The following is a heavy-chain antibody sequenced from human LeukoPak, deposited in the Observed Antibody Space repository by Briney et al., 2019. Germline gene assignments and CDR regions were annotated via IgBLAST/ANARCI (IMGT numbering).Heavy chain of an antibody. V-gene: IGHV3-9*01. Sequence: AGGSLRLSCATSGFTFDDYAMHWVRQAPGKGLEWVSGISWNSGSIGYADSVKGRFTISRDNAKNSLYLQMNSLRAEDTALYYCAKDIGGWPDAFDIWGQGTMVTVSS. D-gene: IGHD3-16*01. J-gene: IGHJ3*02. CDR3: AKDIGGWPDAFDI. CDR2: ISWNSGSI. CDR1: GFTFDDYA.